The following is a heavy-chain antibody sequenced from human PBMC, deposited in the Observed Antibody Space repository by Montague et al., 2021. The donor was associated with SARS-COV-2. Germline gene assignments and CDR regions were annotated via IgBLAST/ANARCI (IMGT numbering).Heavy chain of an antibody. J-gene: IGHJ4*02. CDR1: GFTVGSYW. V-gene: IGHV3-7*01. CDR2: IKQDESEQ. CDR3: ATGQNWAFDC. Sequence: SLRLSCAASGFTVGSYWLSWVRQAPGKGLEWVANIKQDESEQSYLYSVKGRFTISRDNAKNSLYLQMHSLRAEDTAVYYCATGQNWAFDCWGQGALVTVSS. D-gene: IGHD7-27*01.